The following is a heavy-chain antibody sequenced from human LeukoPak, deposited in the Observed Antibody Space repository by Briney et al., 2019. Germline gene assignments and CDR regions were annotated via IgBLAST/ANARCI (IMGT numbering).Heavy chain of an antibody. CDR2: IYYSGST. V-gene: IGHV4-59*01. Sequence: SETLSLTCTVSGGSISSYYWSWIRQPPGKGLERIGYIYYSGSTNYNPSLKSRVTISVDTSKNQFSLKLSSVTAADTAVYYCAQGGYCYDAPFDYWGRGTLVTVSS. D-gene: IGHD5-18*01. CDR3: AQGGYCYDAPFDY. CDR1: GGSISSYY. J-gene: IGHJ4*02.